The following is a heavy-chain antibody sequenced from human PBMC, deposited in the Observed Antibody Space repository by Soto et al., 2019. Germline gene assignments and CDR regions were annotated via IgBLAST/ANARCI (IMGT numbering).Heavy chain of an antibody. J-gene: IGHJ6*02. CDR1: GYTFTGYY. V-gene: IGHV1-46*01. Sequence: GASVKVSCKASGYTFTGYYMHWVRQAPGQGLEWMGIINPSGGSTSYAQKFQGRVTMTRDTSTSTAYMELSSLRSEDTAVYYCARGTPHYYYGMDVWGQGTTVTVSS. CDR3: ARGTPHYYYGMDV. D-gene: IGHD1-7*01. CDR2: INPSGGST.